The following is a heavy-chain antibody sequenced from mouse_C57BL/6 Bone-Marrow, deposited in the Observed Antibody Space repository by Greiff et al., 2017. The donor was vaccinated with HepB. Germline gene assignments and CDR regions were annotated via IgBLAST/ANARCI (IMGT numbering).Heavy chain of an antibody. V-gene: IGHV1-81*01. D-gene: IGHD2-3*01. J-gene: IGHJ4*01. CDR3: ASFTRGWPY. Sequence: QVQLQQSGAELARPGASVKLSCKASGYTFTSSGINWVKQRTGQGLEWIGEIYPRSGNTYYNEKFKGKATLTADKSSSTAYMELRSLTSEDSAVYFCASFTRGWPYWGQGTSVTVSS. CDR1: GYTFTSSG. CDR2: IYPRSGNT.